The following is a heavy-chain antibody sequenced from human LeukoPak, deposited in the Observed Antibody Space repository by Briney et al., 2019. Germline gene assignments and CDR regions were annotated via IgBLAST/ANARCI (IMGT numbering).Heavy chain of an antibody. CDR2: TYFRSKWYY. Sequence: SQTLSLTCAISGDSDSSDSAAWNWIRQSPSRDLEWLARTYFRSKWYYDYALAVKGRITINPDTSKNQFSLQLNSVTPEDTAVYFCARDPVGGSTIFDSWGQGTLVTVSS. J-gene: IGHJ4*02. V-gene: IGHV6-1*01. D-gene: IGHD1-26*01. CDR3: ARDPVGGSTIFDS. CDR1: GDSDSSDSAA.